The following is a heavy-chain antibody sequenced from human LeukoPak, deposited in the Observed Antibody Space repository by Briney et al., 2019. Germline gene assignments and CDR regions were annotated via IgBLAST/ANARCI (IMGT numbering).Heavy chain of an antibody. J-gene: IGHJ4*02. Sequence: GGSLRLSCTASGFNFRSYVMHWVRQAPGKGLEWVAVTSHDGLNKHYADSVKGRFTISRDNSKNTLYLQMNSLRAEDTAVYYCAKDRLSRVFDYWGQGTLVTVSS. D-gene: IGHD3-16*02. CDR3: AKDRLSRVFDY. CDR1: GFNFRSYV. CDR2: TSHDGLNK. V-gene: IGHV3-30*18.